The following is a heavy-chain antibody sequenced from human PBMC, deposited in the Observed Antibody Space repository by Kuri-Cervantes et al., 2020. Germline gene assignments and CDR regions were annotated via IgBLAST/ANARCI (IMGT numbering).Heavy chain of an antibody. J-gene: IGHJ4*02. CDR3: ARIFDS. V-gene: IGHV4/OR15-8*02. CDR2: ISHSGTP. CDR1: DDSISGIHW. Sequence: QTLSLTCAVSDDSISGIHWWSWVRQPPGKGLEWIGEISHSGTPNYNPSLKSRVTIALDKSNNQFSLKLTSVTAADTAVYYCARIFDSWGQGTLVTVSS.